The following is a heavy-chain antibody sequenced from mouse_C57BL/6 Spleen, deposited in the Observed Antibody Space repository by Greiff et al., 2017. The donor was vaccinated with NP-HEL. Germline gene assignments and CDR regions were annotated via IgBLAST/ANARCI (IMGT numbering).Heavy chain of an antibody. D-gene: IGHD1-1*01. CDR3: ARSPYYYGSSHWYFDV. V-gene: IGHV7-3*01. J-gene: IGHJ1*03. Sequence: EVQVVESGGGLVQPGGSLSLSCAASGFTFTDYYMSWVRQPPGKALEWLGFIRNKANGYTTVYSASVKGRFTISRDTSQSILYLQMNALRAEDSATYYCARSPYYYGSSHWYFDVWGTGTTVTVSS. CDR2: IRNKANGYTT. CDR1: GFTFTDYY.